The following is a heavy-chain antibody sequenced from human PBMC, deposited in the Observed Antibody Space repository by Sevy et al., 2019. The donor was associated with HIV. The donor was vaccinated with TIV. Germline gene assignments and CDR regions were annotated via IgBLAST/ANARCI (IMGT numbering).Heavy chain of an antibody. CDR1: GFTFSSYA. J-gene: IGHJ4*02. Sequence: GGSLRLSCAASGFTFSSYAMHWVRQASGKGLEWVAVISYDGSNKYYADSVKGRFAISRDNSKNTLYLQMNGLRAEDTAVYYCARDPTIAAAGRGSFDYWGQGTLVTVSS. CDR3: ARDPTIAAAGRGSFDY. CDR2: ISYDGSNK. D-gene: IGHD6-13*01. V-gene: IGHV3-30*09.